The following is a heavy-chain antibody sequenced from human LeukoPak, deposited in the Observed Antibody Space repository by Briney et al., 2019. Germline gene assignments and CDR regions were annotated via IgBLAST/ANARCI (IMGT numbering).Heavy chain of an antibody. CDR1: GFTFSSYS. CDR2: ISSSSSYI. V-gene: IGHV3-21*01. J-gene: IGHJ4*02. D-gene: IGHD3-10*01. CDR3: AKDDAWLRFGE. Sequence: GGSLRLSRAASGFTFSSYSMNWVRQAPGKGLEWVSSISSSSSYIYYADSVKGRFTISRDNAKNSLYLQMNSLRAEDTAVYHCAKDDAWLRFGEWSQGTLVTVSS.